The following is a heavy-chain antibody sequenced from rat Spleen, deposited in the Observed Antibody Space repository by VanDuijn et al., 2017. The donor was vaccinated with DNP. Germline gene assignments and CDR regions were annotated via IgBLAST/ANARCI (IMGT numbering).Heavy chain of an antibody. CDR1: GFTFSDYN. V-gene: IGHV5S10*01. CDR3: AWGPYYYDPRGY. Sequence: EVQLVESGGGLVQPGRSLKLSCAASGFTFSDYNMAWVRQAPKKGLEWVATIIYDGSRTYYRDSVKGRFTISRDNAKSTLYLQMNNLKEEDTAIYYCAWGPYYYDPRGYWGQGVMVTVSS. J-gene: IGHJ2*01. CDR2: IIYDGSRT. D-gene: IGHD1-12*01.